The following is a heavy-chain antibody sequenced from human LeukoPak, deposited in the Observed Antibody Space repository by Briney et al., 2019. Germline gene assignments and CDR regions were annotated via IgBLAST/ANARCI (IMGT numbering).Heavy chain of an antibody. D-gene: IGHD4-11*01. CDR2: IYDSGST. Sequence: SETLSLTCTVSGVSIRSSGDYWGWIRQPPGKGREWIGSIYDSGSTYYNPSLKSRVTISVDTSKNQFSLKLSSVTAADTAVYYCARHWYSNYYMDVWGKGTTVAVSS. CDR3: ARHWYSNYYMDV. CDR1: GVSIRSSGDY. J-gene: IGHJ6*03. V-gene: IGHV4-39*01.